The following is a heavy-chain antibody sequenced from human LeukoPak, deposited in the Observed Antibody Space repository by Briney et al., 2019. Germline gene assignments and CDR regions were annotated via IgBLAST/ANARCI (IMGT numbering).Heavy chain of an antibody. CDR2: IDPSDSYT. J-gene: IGHJ4*02. CDR1: GYSFTSYW. V-gene: IGHV5-10-1*01. Sequence: GESLKISFKGSGYSFTSYWISWGRPMPGKGVEWMGRIDPSDSYTNYSPSFQGHVTISADKSISTAYLQWSSLKASDTAMYYCARRIAVAGTEIDYWGQGTLVTVSS. D-gene: IGHD6-19*01. CDR3: ARRIAVAGTEIDY.